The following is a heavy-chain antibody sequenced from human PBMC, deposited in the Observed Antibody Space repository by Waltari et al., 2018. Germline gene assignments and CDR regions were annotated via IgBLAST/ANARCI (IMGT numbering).Heavy chain of an antibody. CDR2: INPNRGGT. CDR3: ATFDRDSYGYSFDY. D-gene: IGHD5-18*01. V-gene: IGHV1-2*06. J-gene: IGHJ4*02. Sequence: QVQLVQSGAEVKKPGASVKVSCKASGYTFTGYYMHWVRQAPGQGLEWMGRINPNRGGTNYAQKFQGRVTMTRDTSISTAYMELSRLRSDDTAVYYCATFDRDSYGYSFDYWGQGTLVTVSS. CDR1: GYTFTGYY.